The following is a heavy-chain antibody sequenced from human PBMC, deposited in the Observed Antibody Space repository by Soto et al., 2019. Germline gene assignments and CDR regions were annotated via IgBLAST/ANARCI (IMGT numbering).Heavy chain of an antibody. CDR1: GFTYSDFA. Sequence: EVHLLDSGRGLAQPGGSLSLSCASSGFTYSDFAMTWVRQAPGKGLEWVATISGNGENSYYADSVKGRCTISRDNSKNTLYLQMNSPRAEDTAIYYCATQDFRGTTGTTWGQGTLVTVSS. V-gene: IGHV3-23*01. CDR2: ISGNGENS. CDR3: ATQDFRGTTGTT. D-gene: IGHD1-1*01. J-gene: IGHJ4*02.